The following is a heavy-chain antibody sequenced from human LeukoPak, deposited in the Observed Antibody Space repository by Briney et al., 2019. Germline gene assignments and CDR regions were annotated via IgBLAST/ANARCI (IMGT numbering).Heavy chain of an antibody. Sequence: SETLSLTCTVSGGSISTPGYYWGWIRQPPGKGLEWIGSLYHSGSTYYKPSLKSRATISVDKSKNQCSLKLRSVTAADTAVYYCARGRVLAGYWGQGTLVTVSS. J-gene: IGHJ4*02. CDR2: LYHSGST. CDR3: ARGRVLAGY. CDR1: GGSISTPGYY. V-gene: IGHV4-39*01. D-gene: IGHD4/OR15-4a*01.